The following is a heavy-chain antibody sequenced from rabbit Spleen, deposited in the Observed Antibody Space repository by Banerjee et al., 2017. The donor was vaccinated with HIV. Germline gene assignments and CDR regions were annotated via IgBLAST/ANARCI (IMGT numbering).Heavy chain of an antibody. D-gene: IGHD7-1*01. CDR3: ARNMDATGGGYPDL. Sequence: QEQLVESGGGLVQPEGSLTLTCTASGFSFSSGYDMCWVRQAPGKGLEWIACIYAGSSGSTYYASWAKGRFTISKTSSTTVTLQMTSLTAADTATYFCARNMDATGGGYPDLWGQGTLVTVS. J-gene: IGHJ3*01. CDR1: GFSFSSGYD. CDR2: IYAGSSGST. V-gene: IGHV1S45*01.